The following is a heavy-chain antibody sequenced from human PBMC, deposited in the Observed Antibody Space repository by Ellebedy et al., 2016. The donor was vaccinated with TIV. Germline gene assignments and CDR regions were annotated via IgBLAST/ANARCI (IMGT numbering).Heavy chain of an antibody. V-gene: IGHV3-9*01. CDR2: IIRNTGVT. J-gene: IGHJ5*02. CDR3: ARADNWLDP. CDR1: GFTFDDYA. Sequence: SLKISCAASGFTFDDYAMHWVRQVPGKGLEWVAGIIRNTGVTGYADSVKGRFTISRDSTKNSLYLQMNSLRPEDTAFYYCARADNWLDPWGQGTLVTVSS.